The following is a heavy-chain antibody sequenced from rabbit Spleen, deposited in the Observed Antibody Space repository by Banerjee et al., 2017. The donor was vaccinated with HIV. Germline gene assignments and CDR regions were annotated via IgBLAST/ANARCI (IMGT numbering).Heavy chain of an antibody. D-gene: IGHD6-1*01. CDR1: GFSFSSDYY. CDR3: ARDVAGAGGYGSFNL. Sequence: QSLEESGGDLVKPEGSLTLTCTASGFSFSSDYYMCWVRQAPGKGLEWIGCIGGGSGNTDYASWAKGRFTISRTSSTTVTLQVTSLTGADTATYFCARDVAGAGGYGSFNLWGQGTLVTVS. V-gene: IGHV1S40*01. CDR2: IGGGSGNT. J-gene: IGHJ4*01.